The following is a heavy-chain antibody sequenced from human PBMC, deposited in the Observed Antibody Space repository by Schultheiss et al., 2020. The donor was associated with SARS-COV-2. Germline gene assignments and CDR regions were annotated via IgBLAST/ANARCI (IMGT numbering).Heavy chain of an antibody. Sequence: GESLKISCAASGFTFGDYAMSWVRQAPGKGLEWVGFIRSKAYGGTTEYAASVKGRFTISRDDSKSIAYLQMNSLKTEDTAVYYCTRAPLHGIAAAGTEYYYYYMDVWGKGTTVTVSS. CDR3: TRAPLHGIAAAGTEYYYYYMDV. J-gene: IGHJ6*03. CDR1: GFTFGDYA. V-gene: IGHV3-49*04. CDR2: IRSKAYGGTT. D-gene: IGHD6-13*01.